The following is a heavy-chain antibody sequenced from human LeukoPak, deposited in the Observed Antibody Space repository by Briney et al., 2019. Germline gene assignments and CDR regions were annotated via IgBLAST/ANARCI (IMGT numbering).Heavy chain of an antibody. J-gene: IGHJ5*02. CDR2: IKPKSGGT. CDR3: ARGYCSAGSCYSVENWFDP. CDR1: GYTFTGYY. V-gene: IGHV1-2*06. Sequence: ASVKVSYKAAGYTFTGYYMFWVRQAPGQGLEWMERIKPKSGGTNYAQKFQGRVTMTRDTSISTAYMELSRLRSDDTAVYYCARGYCSAGSCYSVENWFDPWGQGTLVTVSS. D-gene: IGHD2-15*01.